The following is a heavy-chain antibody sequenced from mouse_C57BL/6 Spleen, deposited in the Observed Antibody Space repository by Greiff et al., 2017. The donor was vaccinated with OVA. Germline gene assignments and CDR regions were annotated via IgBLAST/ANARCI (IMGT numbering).Heavy chain of an antibody. CDR1: GYTFTSSF. CDR3: ARDGSTWFAY. V-gene: IGHV1-85*01. D-gene: IGHD1-1*01. Sequence: VQLQQSGPELVKPGASVKLSCKASGYTFTSSFINWVKHRPGPGLAWIGWIYPRDGSTKYNEKFKGKATLTVDTSSSTAYMELHSLTSEDAVVYCCARDGSTWFAYWGQGTLVTVSA. CDR2: IYPRDGST. J-gene: IGHJ3*01.